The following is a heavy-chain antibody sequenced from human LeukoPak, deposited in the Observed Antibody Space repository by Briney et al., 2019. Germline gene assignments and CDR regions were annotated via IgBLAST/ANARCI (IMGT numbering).Heavy chain of an antibody. Sequence: PSETLSLTCAVYGGSFSGYYWSWIRQPPGKGLEWIGEINHSGSTNYSPSLKSRVTISVDTSKNHFSLKLSSVTASHTAVYYCARGHILIYLVLLTKIGFDHWGGGTLVSV. CDR1: GGSFSGYY. J-gene: IGHJ5*02. D-gene: IGHD3-9*01. CDR3: ARGHILIYLVLLTKIGFDH. CDR2: INHSGST. V-gene: IGHV4-34*01.